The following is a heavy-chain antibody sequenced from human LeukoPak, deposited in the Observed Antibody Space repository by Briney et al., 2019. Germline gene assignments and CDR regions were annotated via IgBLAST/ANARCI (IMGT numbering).Heavy chain of an antibody. V-gene: IGHV1-69*13. J-gene: IGHJ5*02. D-gene: IGHD4-17*01. CDR1: GCTFSSYA. Sequence: GASVKVSCKASGCTFSSYAINWVRQAPGQGLEWMGGIIPIFGTANYAQKFQGRVTITADESTSTAYMELSSLRSEDAAVYYCATRVRDDYGDYGSHWFDPWGQGTLVTVSS. CDR2: IIPIFGTA. CDR3: ATRVRDDYGDYGSHWFDP.